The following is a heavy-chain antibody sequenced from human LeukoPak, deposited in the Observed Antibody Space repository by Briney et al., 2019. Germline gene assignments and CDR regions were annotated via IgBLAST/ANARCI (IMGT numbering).Heavy chain of an antibody. Sequence: GASVKVSCKASGGTFSSYAISWVRQAPGQGLEWMGRIIPILGIANYAQKFQGRVTITADKSTSTAYMELSSLRSEDTAVYYCARDREYCSGGSCYLFDWFDPWGQGTLVTVSS. CDR3: ARDREYCSGGSCYLFDWFDP. V-gene: IGHV1-69*04. CDR1: GGTFSSYA. J-gene: IGHJ5*02. D-gene: IGHD2-15*01. CDR2: IIPILGIA.